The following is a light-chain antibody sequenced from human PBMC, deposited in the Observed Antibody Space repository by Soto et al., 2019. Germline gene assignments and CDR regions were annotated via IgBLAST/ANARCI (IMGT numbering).Light chain of an antibody. V-gene: IGKV1-39*01. CDR3: QQGYSIPPST. Sequence: DIQMTQSPSSLSASVGDRVTITCRANQSISTYLNWYQQKPGKAPQLLIYAASNLQSGVASRFSGSGSGTAFTPTISSLQPADFATYYCQQGYSIPPSTFGQGTKLEIK. CDR1: QSISTY. J-gene: IGKJ2*01. CDR2: AAS.